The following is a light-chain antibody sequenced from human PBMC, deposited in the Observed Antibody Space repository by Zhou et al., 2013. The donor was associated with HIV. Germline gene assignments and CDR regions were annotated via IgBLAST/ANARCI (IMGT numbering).Light chain of an antibody. J-gene: IGKJ1*01. CDR3: QQYGSSPRT. Sequence: EIVLTQSPATLSVSPGEEVTLSCRASQRVSNNYIAWYQQKPGQAPRLLIFGASTRATGIPDRFSGSGSGTEFTLTISRLEPEDFAVYYCQQYGSSPRTFGQGTKVEIK. V-gene: IGKV3-20*01. CDR2: GAS. CDR1: QRVSNNY.